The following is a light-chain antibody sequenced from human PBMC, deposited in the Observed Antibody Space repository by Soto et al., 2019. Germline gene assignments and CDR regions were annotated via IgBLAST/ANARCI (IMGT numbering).Light chain of an antibody. CDR2: DDS. J-gene: IGLJ3*02. V-gene: IGLV3-21*02. CDR1: NIGIKS. CDR3: QVWDGSSHHQV. Sequence: SYELTQPPSVSVAPGQTARITCGGDNIGIKSVHWYQQKPGLAPVLVVCDDSDRPSGIPERFSGYNSGNTATLTISRVEVGDGADYYCQVWDGSSHHQVFGGGTKLTVL.